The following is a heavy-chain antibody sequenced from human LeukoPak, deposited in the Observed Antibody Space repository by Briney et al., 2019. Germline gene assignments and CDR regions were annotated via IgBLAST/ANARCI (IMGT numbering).Heavy chain of an antibody. CDR2: IIHSGST. D-gene: IGHD2-8*01. CDR3: ARGTLVMVYAAFDY. J-gene: IGHJ4*02. Sequence: SETLSLTCGVYGGSLSGYYWTWIRQPPGKGLEWIGEIIHSGSTNYNPSLTSRVSISIDTSKNQFSLKLSSVTAADTAVYYCARGTLVMVYAAFDYWGQGTLVTVSS. CDR1: GGSLSGYY. V-gene: IGHV4-34*01.